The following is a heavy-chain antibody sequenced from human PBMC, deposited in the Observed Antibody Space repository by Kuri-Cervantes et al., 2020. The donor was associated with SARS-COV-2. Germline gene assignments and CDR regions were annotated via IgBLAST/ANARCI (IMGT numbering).Heavy chain of an antibody. Sequence: GESLKISCAASGFTFDDYGMSRVRQAPGKGLEWVSTINYNAESTYHADSVKGRFTISRDNSQNTLFLQMDNLRAEDTATYYCAKDPWAVVVSGAFDTWGQGTMVTVSS. D-gene: IGHD3-22*01. CDR3: AKDPWAVVVSGAFDT. CDR2: INYNAEST. V-gene: IGHV3-23*01. J-gene: IGHJ3*02. CDR1: GFTFDDYG.